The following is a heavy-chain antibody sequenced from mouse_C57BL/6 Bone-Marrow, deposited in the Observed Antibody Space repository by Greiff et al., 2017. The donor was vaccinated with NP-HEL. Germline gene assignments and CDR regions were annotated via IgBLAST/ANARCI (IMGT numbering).Heavy chain of an antibody. V-gene: IGHV5-15*04. Sequence: EVKLMESGGGLVQPGGSLKLSCAASGFTFSDYGMAWVRQAPRKGPEWVAFISNLAYSIYYADTVTGRFTISRENAKNTLYLEMSSLRSEDTAMYYCARRRYDYDEGLYWYFDVWGTGTTVTVSS. CDR1: GFTFSDYG. D-gene: IGHD2-4*01. CDR2: ISNLAYSI. J-gene: IGHJ1*03. CDR3: ARRRYDYDEGLYWYFDV.